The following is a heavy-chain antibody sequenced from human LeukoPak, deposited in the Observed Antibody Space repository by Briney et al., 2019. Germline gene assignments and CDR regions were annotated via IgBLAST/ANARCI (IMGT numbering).Heavy chain of an antibody. CDR2: INHSGST. Sequence: SETLSLTCAVYGGSFSGYYWSWIRQPPGKGLEWIGEINHSGSTNYNPSLKSRVTISVDTSKNQFSLMLGSVTAADTAVYYCASETRGYSYGYGGYGMDVWGQGTTVTVSS. J-gene: IGHJ6*02. D-gene: IGHD5-18*01. CDR1: GGSFSGYY. CDR3: ASETRGYSYGYGGYGMDV. V-gene: IGHV4-34*01.